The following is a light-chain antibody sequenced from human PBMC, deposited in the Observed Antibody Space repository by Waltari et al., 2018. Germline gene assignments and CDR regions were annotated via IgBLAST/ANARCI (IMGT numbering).Light chain of an antibody. CDR1: QSVDRY. V-gene: IGKV3-11*01. J-gene: IGKJ3*01. CDR2: DTF. CDR3: QQYGSSPIT. Sequence: EVVLTQSPATLSLSPGERATLSCRASQSVDRYLAWYQQKPGQAPRLLIYDTFFRATGIPARFSGSGSGTDFTLTISSLEPEDFAVYYCQQYGSSPITFGPGTKVDIK.